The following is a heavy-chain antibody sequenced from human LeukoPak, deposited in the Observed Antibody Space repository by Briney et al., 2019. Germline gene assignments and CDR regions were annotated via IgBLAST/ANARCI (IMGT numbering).Heavy chain of an antibody. CDR1: GFTFSSYE. V-gene: IGHV3-48*03. D-gene: IGHD2-15*01. Sequence: GGSLRLSCAASGFTFSSYEMNWVRHAPGKGLEWVSYISSSGSTIYYADSVKGRFTISRDNAKNSLYLQMNNLRAEDTAIYYCARDKVEGPTLFDYWGQGTLVTVSS. CDR2: ISSSGSTI. CDR3: ARDKVEGPTLFDY. J-gene: IGHJ4*02.